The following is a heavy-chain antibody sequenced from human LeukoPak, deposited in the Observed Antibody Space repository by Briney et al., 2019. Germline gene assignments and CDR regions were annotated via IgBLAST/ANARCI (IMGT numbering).Heavy chain of an antibody. Sequence: AFIRYDGSNKYYADSVKGRFTISRDNSKNTLYLQMNSLRAEDTAVYYCAKDLGAWELLCDYWGQGTLVTVSS. J-gene: IGHJ4*02. V-gene: IGHV3-30*02. D-gene: IGHD1-26*01. CDR3: AKDLGAWELLCDY. CDR2: IRYDGSNK.